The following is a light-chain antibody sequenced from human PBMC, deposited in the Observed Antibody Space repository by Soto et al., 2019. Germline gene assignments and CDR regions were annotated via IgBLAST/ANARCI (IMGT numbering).Light chain of an antibody. Sequence: TQSPGTLSLSPGERATLSCRASQSISSWLAWYQQKPGKAPKLLIYDASSLESGVPSRFSGSGSGTEFTLTISSLQPDDFATYYCQQYNSYSPTWTFGQGTKVEIK. CDR2: DAS. CDR3: QQYNSYSPTWT. CDR1: QSISSW. V-gene: IGKV1-5*01. J-gene: IGKJ1*01.